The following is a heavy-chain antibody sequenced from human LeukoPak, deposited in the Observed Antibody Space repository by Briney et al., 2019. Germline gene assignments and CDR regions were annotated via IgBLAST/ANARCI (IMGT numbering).Heavy chain of an antibody. Sequence: GASVKVSCKASGYTFTSYGISWVRQAPGQGLEWMGWISAYNGNTNYAQKLQGRVTMTTDTSTSTAYMKLRSLRSDDTAVYYCARMPAPVLRFLEWRTKPDAFDIWGQGTMVTVSS. V-gene: IGHV1-18*01. CDR2: ISAYNGNT. CDR3: ARMPAPVLRFLEWRTKPDAFDI. D-gene: IGHD3-3*01. CDR1: GYTFTSYG. J-gene: IGHJ3*02.